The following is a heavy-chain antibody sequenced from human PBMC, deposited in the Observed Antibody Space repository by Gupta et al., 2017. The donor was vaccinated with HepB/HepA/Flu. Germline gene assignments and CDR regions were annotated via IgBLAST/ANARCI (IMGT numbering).Heavy chain of an antibody. Sequence: EVQLLKSGGGLVQPGGSLRLSCAASGFTFTTSAMSWVRRAPEGGLEGVAAITRADATHYRDSVKGRFTSSRDNAKNTLYLQMNSLRAEDTALYYGAKEGPYINSNHFDYWGQGILVTVSS. CDR3: AKEGPYINSNHFDY. J-gene: IGHJ4*02. CDR2: ITRADAT. CDR1: GFTFTTSA. D-gene: IGHD1-14*01. V-gene: IGHV3-23*01.